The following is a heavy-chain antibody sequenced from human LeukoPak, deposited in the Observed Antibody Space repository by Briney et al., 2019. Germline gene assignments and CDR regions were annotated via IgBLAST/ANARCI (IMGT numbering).Heavy chain of an antibody. D-gene: IGHD3-9*01. CDR2: ISDSGGST. V-gene: IGHV3-23*01. CDR3: AKEGYDILTGISMLN. J-gene: IGHJ4*02. CDR1: GFTFSTYG. Sequence: PGGSLGLSCAASGFTFSTYGMSWVRQAPGKGLAWVSTISDSGGSTYYADSVRGRFTISRDNSKNTLYLQMNSLRAEDTAVYYCAKEGYDILTGISMLNWGQGTLVTVSS.